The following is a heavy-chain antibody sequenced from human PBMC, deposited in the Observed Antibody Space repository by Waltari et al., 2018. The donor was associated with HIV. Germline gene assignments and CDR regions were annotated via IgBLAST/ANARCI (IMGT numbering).Heavy chain of an antibody. CDR3: ASGF. J-gene: IGHJ6*02. D-gene: IGHD3-10*01. Sequence: EVQLVESGGGLVKPGGSLRLSCVVSGFTFSNCSMNWVRQAPGGGLEWVSSISSNSNFRYYADSVKGRFTISRDNAKNSLYLQMNSLRAEDTAVYYCASGFWGQGTTVTVSS. V-gene: IGHV3-21*01. CDR2: ISSNSNFR. CDR1: GFTFSNCS.